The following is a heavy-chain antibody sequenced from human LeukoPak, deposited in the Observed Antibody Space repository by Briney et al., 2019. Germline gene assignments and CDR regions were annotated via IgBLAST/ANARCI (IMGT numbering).Heavy chain of an antibody. CDR1: AGSISGFF. J-gene: IGHJ6*03. CDR2: ISYSGST. CDR3: ARTYRYGSFPVYHFYMDV. Sequence: PSETLSLTCTVSAGSISGFFWSWIRQPPGKGLEWIGYISYSGSTNYNPSLKSRVTISADTSKNLVSLKLSSVTAADTAVYYCARTYRYGSFPVYHFYMDVWGKGTTVTVSS. D-gene: IGHD5-18*01. V-gene: IGHV4-59*01.